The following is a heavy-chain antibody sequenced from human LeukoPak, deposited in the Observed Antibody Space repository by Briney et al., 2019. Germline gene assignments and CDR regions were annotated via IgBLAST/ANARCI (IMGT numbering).Heavy chain of an antibody. V-gene: IGHV1-18*01. J-gene: IGHJ4*02. Sequence: GASVKVSCKGSGYTFTSYGISWVRQAPGQGLEWMGWISAYNGNTNYAQKLQGRVTMTTDTSTSTAYMELRSLRSDDTAVYYCARERWSDFWSGADYWGQGTLVTVSS. CDR1: GYTFTSYG. CDR2: ISAYNGNT. D-gene: IGHD3-3*01. CDR3: ARERWSDFWSGADY.